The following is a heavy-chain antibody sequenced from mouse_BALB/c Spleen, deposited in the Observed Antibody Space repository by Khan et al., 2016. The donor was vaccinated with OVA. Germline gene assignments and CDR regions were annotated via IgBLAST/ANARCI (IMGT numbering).Heavy chain of an antibody. CDR1: GFSLTTYG. Sequence: QMQLEESGPGLVQPSQSLSITCTVSGFSLTTYGVHWVRQSPGKGLEWLGVIWSGGSTDYNAAFISRLSISKDNSKSQVFFKMNSLQANDTAIYYCARNYDYDEGLAYWGQGTLVIVSA. D-gene: IGHD2-4*01. CDR2: IWSGGST. CDR3: ARNYDYDEGLAY. J-gene: IGHJ3*01. V-gene: IGHV2-2*02.